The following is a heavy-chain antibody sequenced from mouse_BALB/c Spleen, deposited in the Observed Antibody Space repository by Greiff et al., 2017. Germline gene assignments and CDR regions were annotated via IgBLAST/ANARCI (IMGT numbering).Heavy chain of an antibody. V-gene: IGHV1-15*01. D-gene: IGHD2-10*02. CDR1: GYTFTDYE. CDR3: TRRSEYGNSWYFDV. J-gene: IGHJ1*01. CDR2: IDPETGGT. Sequence: QVQLQQSGAELVRPGASVTLSCKASGYTFTDYEMHWVKQTPVHGLEWIGAIDPETGGTAYNQKFKGKATLTADKSSSTAYMELRSLTSEDSAVYYCTRRSEYGNSWYFDVWGAGTTVTVSS.